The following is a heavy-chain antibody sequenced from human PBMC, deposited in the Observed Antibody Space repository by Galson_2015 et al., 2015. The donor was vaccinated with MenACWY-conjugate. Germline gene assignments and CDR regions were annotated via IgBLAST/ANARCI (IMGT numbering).Heavy chain of an antibody. CDR2: ISSSGRTI. V-gene: IGHV3-48*03. CDR1: GFMFSSYD. Sequence: RLSCAASGFMFSSYDMTWVRQAPRKGPEWVAYISSSGRTIHYADSVMGRFTISRDNIKKSLFLEMNSLRAGDTGVYYCARVGTWIHQYFYYMDVWSKGTTVTVSS. D-gene: IGHD5-18*01. J-gene: IGHJ6*03. CDR3: ARVGTWIHQYFYYMDV.